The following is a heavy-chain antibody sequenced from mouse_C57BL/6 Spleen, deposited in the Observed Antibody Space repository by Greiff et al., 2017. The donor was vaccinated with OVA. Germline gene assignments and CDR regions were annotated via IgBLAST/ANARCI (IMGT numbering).Heavy chain of an antibody. V-gene: IGHV5-9*01. Sequence: DVMLVESGGGLVKPGGSLKLSCAASGFTFSSYTMSWVRQTPEKRLEWVATISGGGGNTYYPDSVKGRFTISRDNAKNTLYLQMSSLRSEDTALYYCARHGDDYGGLYYAMDYWGQGTSVTVSS. CDR3: ARHGDDYGGLYYAMDY. D-gene: IGHD2-4*01. J-gene: IGHJ4*01. CDR2: ISGGGGNT. CDR1: GFTFSSYT.